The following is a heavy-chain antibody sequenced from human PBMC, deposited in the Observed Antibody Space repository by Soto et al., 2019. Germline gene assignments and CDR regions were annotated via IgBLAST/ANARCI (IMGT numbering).Heavy chain of an antibody. CDR2: INPNSGDT. CDR3: AKGGPIVPCGPRVYPSNVTDV. Sequence: ASVKVSCKASGYTFTGYYVHWVRQAPGQGLEWMGWINPNSGDTYLAQRFQGRVTMNRDTSIGTAYMELRGLTSDDTAEYYCAKGGPIVPCGPRVYPSNVTDVWGQGTTVTVSS. CDR1: GYTFTGYY. J-gene: IGHJ6*02. V-gene: IGHV1-2*02. D-gene: IGHD3-16*02.